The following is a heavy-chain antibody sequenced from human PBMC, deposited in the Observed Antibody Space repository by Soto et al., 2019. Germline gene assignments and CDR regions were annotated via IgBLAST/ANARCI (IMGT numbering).Heavy chain of an antibody. CDR1: GGSIISYY. V-gene: IGHV4-59*01. Sequence: PSETLSLTCTVSGGSIISYYWSWIRQPPGKGLESIGYIYYSGSTNYNPSLKSRDTISVDTSKNQFSLKLSSVTAADTAVYYSARVEERVATDTDYRCQGTLLTVS. D-gene: IGHD2-15*01. CDR3: ARVEERVATDTDY. CDR2: IYYSGST. J-gene: IGHJ4*02.